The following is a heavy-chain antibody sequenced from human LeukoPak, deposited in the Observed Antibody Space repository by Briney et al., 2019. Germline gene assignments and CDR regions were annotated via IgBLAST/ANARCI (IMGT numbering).Heavy chain of an antibody. CDR2: ISHDGNTK. D-gene: IGHD6-19*01. CDR1: GFSFSSHG. J-gene: IGHJ4*02. V-gene: IGHV3-30*18. CDR3: AKRLAMTGTYHFDY. Sequence: GGSLRLSCAASGFSFSSHGMHWVRQAPGKGLEWVAVISHDGNTKYYADSVKGRFTITRDNSKNTLFLQTNSLRAEDTAVYYCAKRLAMTGTYHFDYWGQGTLVTVSS.